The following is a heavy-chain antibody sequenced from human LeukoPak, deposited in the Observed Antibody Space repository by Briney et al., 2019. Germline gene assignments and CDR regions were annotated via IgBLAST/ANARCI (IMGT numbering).Heavy chain of an antibody. V-gene: IGHV1-18*04. Sequence: EASVKVSCKASGYTFTGYYIHWVRQAPGQGLEWMGWISAYNGNTNYAQKLQGRVTMTTDTSTSTAYTELRSPRSDDTAVYYCARGGESYGDPNFDYWGQGTLVTVSS. CDR3: ARGGESYGDPNFDY. CDR1: GYTFTGYY. D-gene: IGHD4-17*01. CDR2: ISAYNGNT. J-gene: IGHJ4*02.